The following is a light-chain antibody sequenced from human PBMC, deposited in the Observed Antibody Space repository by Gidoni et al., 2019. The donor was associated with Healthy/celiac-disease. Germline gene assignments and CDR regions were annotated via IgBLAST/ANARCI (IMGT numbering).Light chain of an antibody. V-gene: IGKV3-20*01. CDR2: GAS. Sequence: IVLTKSPGTLSLSPGERATLSCRASQSVSSSYLAWYQQKPGQAPRLLIYGASSRATGIPDRFSGSGSGTDFTLTISRLEPEDFAVYYCQQYGSSLFTFGGGTKVEIK. CDR3: QQYGSSLFT. J-gene: IGKJ4*01. CDR1: QSVSSSY.